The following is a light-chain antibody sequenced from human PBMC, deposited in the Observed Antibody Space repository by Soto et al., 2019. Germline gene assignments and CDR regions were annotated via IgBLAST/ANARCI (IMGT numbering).Light chain of an antibody. V-gene: IGKV1-5*03. CDR1: QSISSW. J-gene: IGKJ1*01. CDR2: KAS. Sequence: DIQMTQSPSTLSASVGDRVTITCRASQSISSWLAWYQQKPGKAPKLLIYKASNLESGVPSRFSGSGSGTEFTLTISSLQPDDSATYYCQQHNNNSPWTFGQGTKVEIK. CDR3: QQHNNNSPWT.